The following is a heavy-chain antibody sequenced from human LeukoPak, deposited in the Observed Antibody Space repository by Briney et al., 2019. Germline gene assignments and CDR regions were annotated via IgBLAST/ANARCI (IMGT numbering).Heavy chain of an antibody. J-gene: IGHJ4*02. CDR1: GGSISSSGYY. Sequence: SETLSLTCTVSGGSISSSGYYWNWIRQHPEKGVEWIGHIYHSGNTYYNPSLKSRVTISVNTSKNLFSLKVYSLTAADTAVYYCAREENYSDSSDHRHNYLDYWGQGTLVTVSS. CDR2: IYHSGNT. V-gene: IGHV4-31*03. D-gene: IGHD3-22*01. CDR3: AREENYSDSSDHRHNYLDY.